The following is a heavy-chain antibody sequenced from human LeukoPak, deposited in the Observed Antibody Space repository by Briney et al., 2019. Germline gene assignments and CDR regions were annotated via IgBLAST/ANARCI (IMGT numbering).Heavy chain of an antibody. CDR1: GFRFSSYS. J-gene: IGHJ4*02. V-gene: IGHV3-21*01. Sequence: PGGSLRLSCAASGFRFSSYSMNWVRQAPGKGLEWVSSISSSSSYIYYVDSVKGRFTISRDNAKNSLYLQMNSLRAEDTAVYYCARVWSPPYTSSWPYYFDYWGQGTLVTVSS. CDR2: ISSSSSYI. CDR3: ARVWSPPYTSSWPYYFDY. D-gene: IGHD6-13*01.